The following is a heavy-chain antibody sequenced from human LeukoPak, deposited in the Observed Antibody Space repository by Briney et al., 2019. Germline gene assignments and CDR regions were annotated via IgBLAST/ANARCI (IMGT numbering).Heavy chain of an antibody. J-gene: IGHJ4*02. CDR2: IYYSGST. Sequence: SETLSLTCTVSGGSISSGGYYWSWIRQHPGKGLEWIGYIYYSGSTYYNPSLKSRVTISVDTSKNQFSLKLSSVTAADTAVYYCARAKTTKAGNFDYWGQGTLVTVSS. CDR1: GGSISSGGYY. D-gene: IGHD4-17*01. CDR3: ARAKTTKAGNFDY. V-gene: IGHV4-31*03.